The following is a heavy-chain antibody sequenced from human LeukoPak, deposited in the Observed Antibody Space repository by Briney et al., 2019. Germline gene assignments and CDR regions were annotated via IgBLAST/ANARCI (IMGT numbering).Heavy chain of an antibody. D-gene: IGHD3-10*01. V-gene: IGHV4-4*07. CDR3: ARGSYYGSGMDY. CDR1: SGSISSYY. J-gene: IGHJ4*02. Sequence: SETLSLTCTVSSGSISSYYWSWIRQPAGKGLEWIGRIYPSGSTNYNPSLKSRVTMSVDTSKNQLSLRLNSVTAADTAVYYCARGSYYGSGMDYWGQGTLVTVSS. CDR2: IYPSGST.